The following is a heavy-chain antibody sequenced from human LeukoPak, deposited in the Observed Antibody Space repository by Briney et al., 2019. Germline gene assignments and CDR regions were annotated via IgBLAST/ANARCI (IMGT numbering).Heavy chain of an antibody. D-gene: IGHD1-26*01. J-gene: IGHJ3*02. CDR2: MNPNIGNT. CDR1: GYTFTSYD. V-gene: IGHV1-8*03. Sequence: ASVKVSCKASGYTFTSYDINWVRHATGQGLEWMGWMNPNIGNTSYAQKIQGTVTITRNTSISTAYMELRSLRSEDTAVYYCPMGYRIVGATLDAFDIWGQGTMVTVSS. CDR3: PMGYRIVGATLDAFDI.